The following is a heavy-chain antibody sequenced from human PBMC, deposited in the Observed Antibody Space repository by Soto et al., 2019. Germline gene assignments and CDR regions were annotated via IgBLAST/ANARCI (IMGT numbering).Heavy chain of an antibody. CDR1: GWSIRTGGYY. Sequence: TLSLTCTVSGWSIRTGGYYWSWIRQRPGKGLEWIAYIFYTGSAYYNPSLESRLSISIDRSKNQFSLELRSVSVADTAVYYCARDRKDYPDIWGKGPRVTVSS. D-gene: IGHD4-17*01. J-gene: IGHJ4*02. V-gene: IGHV4-31*03. CDR3: ARDRKDYPDI. CDR2: IFYTGSA.